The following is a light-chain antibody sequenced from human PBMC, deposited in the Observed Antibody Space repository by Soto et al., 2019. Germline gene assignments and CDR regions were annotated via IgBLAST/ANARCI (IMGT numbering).Light chain of an antibody. CDR3: QQYNNWLWT. CDR2: GAS. CDR1: QSVSSK. Sequence: EIVMTQSPATLSVSPGERATLSCRASQSVSSKVAWYQQKPGQAPRLLIYGASTRATGIPARFSGSGSGTEFTLTISSLQSEDCAVYYCQQYNNWLWTFGQGTKVEI. J-gene: IGKJ1*01. V-gene: IGKV3-15*01.